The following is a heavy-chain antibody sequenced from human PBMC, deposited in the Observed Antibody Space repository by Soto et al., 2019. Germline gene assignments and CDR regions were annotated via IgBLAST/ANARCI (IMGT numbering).Heavy chain of an antibody. CDR2: RKQDGSEK. CDR3: ARDRQLDYYGSGSLFDY. CDR1: GFTFSSYW. Sequence: GGSLRLSCAASGFTFSSYWMSWVRQAPGKGLEWVANRKQDGSEKYYVDSVKGRFTISRDNAKNSLYLQMNSLRAEDTAVYYCARDRQLDYYGSGSLFDYWGQGTLVTVSS. D-gene: IGHD3-10*01. J-gene: IGHJ4*02. V-gene: IGHV3-7*05.